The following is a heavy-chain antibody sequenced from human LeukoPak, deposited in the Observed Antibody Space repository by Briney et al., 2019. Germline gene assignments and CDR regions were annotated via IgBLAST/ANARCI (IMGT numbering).Heavy chain of an antibody. CDR1: GGSFNPYY. Sequence: SETLSLTCTVSGGSFNPYYWIWVRQPPGKGLEWIGYIHYTGYTNYNPSLKSRGTMSLDTSKNQFSLNLNSVTAADTAVYYCARGVFWGSRWYFDLWGRGTLVTVSS. CDR2: IHYTGYT. V-gene: IGHV4-59*08. D-gene: IGHD7-27*01. J-gene: IGHJ2*01. CDR3: ARGVFWGSRWYFDL.